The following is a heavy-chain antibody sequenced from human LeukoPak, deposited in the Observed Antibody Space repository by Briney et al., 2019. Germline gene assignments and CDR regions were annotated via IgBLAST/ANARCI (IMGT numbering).Heavy chain of an antibody. CDR3: AKDPNFYYCMDV. V-gene: IGHV3-23*01. Sequence: GGSLRLSCAASGFTFSNYAMSWVRQAPGKVLEWISTISGRRDSTSYADSVKGRFTISRDNSKNTLYLQMNSLRAEDTAVYYCAKDPNFYYCMDVWGKGTTVTISS. CDR2: ISGRRDST. CDR1: GFTFSNYA. J-gene: IGHJ6*03.